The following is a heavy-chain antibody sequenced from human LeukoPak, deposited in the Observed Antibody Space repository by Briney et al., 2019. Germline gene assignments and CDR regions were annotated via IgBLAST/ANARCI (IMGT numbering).Heavy chain of an antibody. CDR2: ISGNAGST. Sequence: PGGSLRLSCAAPGFTLSSYAMSWVRQAPGKGLEWVSLISGNAGSTYYADSVKGRFTISRDNSKNTLYLQMNSLRAEDTAVYYCAKDQGQWLVRSAFDIWGQGTMVTVSS. D-gene: IGHD6-19*01. J-gene: IGHJ3*02. CDR3: AKDQGQWLVRSAFDI. CDR1: GFTLSSYA. V-gene: IGHV3-23*01.